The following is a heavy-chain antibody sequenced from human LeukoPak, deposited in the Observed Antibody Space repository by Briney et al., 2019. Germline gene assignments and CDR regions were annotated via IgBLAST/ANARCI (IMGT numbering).Heavy chain of an antibody. J-gene: IGHJ3*02. CDR3: ASRTYYDILTGYYNGYGAFDI. V-gene: IGHV3-11*04. Sequence: PGGSLRLSCAASGFTFSDYYMSWIRQAPGEGLEWVSYISSSGSTIYYAESVKGRFTISRDNAKNSLYLQMNSLRAEDTAVYYCASRTYYDILTGYYNGYGAFDIWGQGTMVTVSS. CDR2: ISSSGSTI. CDR1: GFTFSDYY. D-gene: IGHD3-9*01.